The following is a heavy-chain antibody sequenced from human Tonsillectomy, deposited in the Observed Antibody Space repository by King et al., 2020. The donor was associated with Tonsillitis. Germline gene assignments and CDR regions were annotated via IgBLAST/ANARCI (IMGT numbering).Heavy chain of an antibody. CDR3: ARELRFSYYGMDV. Sequence: VQLVESGGGLVQPGGSLRLSCAASGFTFSSYWMHWVRHAPGKGLVWVSRINSDGSSTSYADSVKGRFTISRDNAKNTLYLQMNSLRAEDTAVYYCARELRFSYYGMDVWGQGTTVTVSS. V-gene: IGHV3-74*01. CDR2: INSDGSST. D-gene: IGHD3-3*01. CDR1: GFTFSSYW. J-gene: IGHJ6*02.